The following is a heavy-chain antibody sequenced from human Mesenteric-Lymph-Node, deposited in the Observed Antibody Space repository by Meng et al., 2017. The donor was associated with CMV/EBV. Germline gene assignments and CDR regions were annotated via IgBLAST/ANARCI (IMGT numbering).Heavy chain of an antibody. J-gene: IGHJ4*02. CDR1: GFTFGSFE. CDR3: ARDLGSSSDY. D-gene: IGHD6-6*01. Sequence: GESLKISCAASGFTFGSFEMNWVRQAPGKGLEWVSYISSSGSTIYYADSVKGRFTTSRDNAKNSLYLQMNSLRAEDTAVYYCARDLGSSSDYWGQGTLVTVSS. CDR2: ISSSGSTI. V-gene: IGHV3-48*03.